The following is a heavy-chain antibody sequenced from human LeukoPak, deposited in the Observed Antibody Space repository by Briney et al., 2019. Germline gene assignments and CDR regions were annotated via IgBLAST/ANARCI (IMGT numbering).Heavy chain of an antibody. CDR2: INHSGST. J-gene: IGHJ5*02. Sequence: SETLSLTCAVYGGSFSGYDWSWIRQPPGKGLEWIGEINHSGSTNYNPSLKSRVTISVDTSKNQFSLKLTSVTAADTAVYYCAREEAWSSSSLGGFDPWGQGTLVTVSS. CDR3: AREEAWSSSSLGGFDP. D-gene: IGHD6-6*01. V-gene: IGHV4-34*01. CDR1: GGSFSGYD.